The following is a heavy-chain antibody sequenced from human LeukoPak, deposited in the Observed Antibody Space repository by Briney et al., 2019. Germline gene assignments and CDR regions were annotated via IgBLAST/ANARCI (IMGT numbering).Heavy chain of an antibody. CDR3: ARGGWNKFDY. CDR1: GGSFSGYY. V-gene: IGHV4-34*01. D-gene: IGHD1-1*01. J-gene: IGHJ4*02. CDR2: INHSGSI. Sequence: SETLSLTCAVYGGSFSGYYWSWIRQPPGKGLEWIGEINHSGSINYNPSLKSRVTISVDTSKNQFSLKLSSVTAADTAVYYCARGGWNKFDYWGQGTLVTVSS.